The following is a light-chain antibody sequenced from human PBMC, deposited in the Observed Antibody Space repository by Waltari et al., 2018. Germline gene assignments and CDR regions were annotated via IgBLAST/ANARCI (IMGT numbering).Light chain of an antibody. CDR2: KAS. CDR3: QQYNSYHT. CDR1: QSISTW. Sequence: DIQMTQSPSTLSASVGDRITITCRASQSISTWLAWYQRKPGKAPKLLIYKASNVESGVPSRFSGSGSGTEFTLTISSLQPDDFATYYCQQYNSYHTFGQGTKLEIK. J-gene: IGKJ2*01. V-gene: IGKV1-5*03.